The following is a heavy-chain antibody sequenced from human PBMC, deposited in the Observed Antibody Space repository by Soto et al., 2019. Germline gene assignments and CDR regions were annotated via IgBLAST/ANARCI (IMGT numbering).Heavy chain of an antibody. J-gene: IGHJ1*01. Sequence: GASVKVSCKASGYLFTAYSMHWVRLAPGQGVEWMGVVNPSGGSTKYAQNFQGRVTMTRDTSTTTIYMELSSLRSDDTAIYYCAREENCSGGTCYSEYFHRWGQGTLVTVSS. CDR1: GYLFTAYS. CDR2: VNPSGGST. V-gene: IGHV1-46*01. D-gene: IGHD2-15*01. CDR3: AREENCSGGTCYSEYFHR.